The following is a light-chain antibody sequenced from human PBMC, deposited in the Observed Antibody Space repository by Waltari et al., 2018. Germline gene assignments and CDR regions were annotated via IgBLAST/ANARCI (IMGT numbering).Light chain of an antibody. Sequence: DIQMTQFPSSLSASVGDRVTITCRATQSISSYLNWDQQKPGKVPNLLISAASSLHSGVPSRFSGSGSGTDFTLTISSLQPEEFATYYCQQSYNTPPTFGQGTKLEIK. CDR1: QSISSY. J-gene: IGKJ2*01. V-gene: IGKV1-39*01. CDR3: QQSYNTPPT. CDR2: AAS.